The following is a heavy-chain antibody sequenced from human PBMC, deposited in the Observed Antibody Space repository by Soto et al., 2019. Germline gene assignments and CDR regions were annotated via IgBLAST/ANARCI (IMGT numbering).Heavy chain of an antibody. CDR3: ARPIQLWSDYDYYYGMDV. V-gene: IGHV3-30-3*01. J-gene: IGHJ6*02. D-gene: IGHD5-18*01. CDR2: ISYDGSNK. Sequence: GGSLRLSCAASGFTFSSYAMPWVRQAPGKGLEWVAVISYDGSNKYYADSVKGRFTISRDNSKNTLYLQMNSLRAEDTAVYYCARPIQLWSDYDYYYGMDVWGQGTTVTVSS. CDR1: GFTFSSYA.